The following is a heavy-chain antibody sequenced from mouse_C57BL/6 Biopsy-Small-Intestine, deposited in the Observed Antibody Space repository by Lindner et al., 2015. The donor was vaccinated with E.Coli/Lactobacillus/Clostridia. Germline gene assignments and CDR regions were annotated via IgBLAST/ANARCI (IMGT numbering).Heavy chain of an antibody. D-gene: IGHD2-2*01. CDR2: INPNNGGT. CDR1: GYTFTDYN. Sequence: VQLQESGPELVKPGASVKMSCKASGYTFTDYNMHWVKQSHGKSLEWIGYINPNNGGTSYNQKFKGKATLTVNKSSSTAYMELRSLTSEDSAVYYCARYGYDPAWFAYWSQGTLVTVSA. V-gene: IGHV1-22*01. J-gene: IGHJ3*01. CDR3: ARYGYDPAWFAY.